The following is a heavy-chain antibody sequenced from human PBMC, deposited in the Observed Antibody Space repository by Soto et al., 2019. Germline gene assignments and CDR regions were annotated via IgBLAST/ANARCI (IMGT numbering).Heavy chain of an antibody. Sequence: PGESLKISCKGSGYSFTSYWISWVRQMPGKGLEWMGRIDPSDSYTNYSPSFQGHVTISAYKSISTAYLQWSSLKASDTAMYYCAATFGVVTPIYYYGMDVWGQGTTVTVSS. CDR2: IDPSDSYT. CDR1: GYSFTSYW. V-gene: IGHV5-10-1*01. D-gene: IGHD3-3*01. J-gene: IGHJ6*02. CDR3: AATFGVVTPIYYYGMDV.